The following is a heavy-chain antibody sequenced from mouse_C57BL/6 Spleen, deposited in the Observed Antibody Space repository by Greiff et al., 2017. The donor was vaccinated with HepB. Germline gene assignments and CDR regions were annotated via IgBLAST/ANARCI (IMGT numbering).Heavy chain of an antibody. CDR2: INPNNGGT. CDR3: ARRGNYGSSFYWYFDV. D-gene: IGHD1-1*01. Sequence: EVQLQQSGPELVKPGASVKISCKASGYTFTDYYMNWVKQSHGKSLEWIGDINPNNGGTSYNQKFKGKATLTVDKSSSTAYMELRSLTSEDSAVYYCARRGNYGSSFYWYFDVWGTGTTVTVSS. V-gene: IGHV1-26*01. CDR1: GYTFTDYY. J-gene: IGHJ1*03.